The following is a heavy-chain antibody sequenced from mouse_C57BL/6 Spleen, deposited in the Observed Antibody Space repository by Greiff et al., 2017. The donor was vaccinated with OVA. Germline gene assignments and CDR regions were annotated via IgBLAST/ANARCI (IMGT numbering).Heavy chain of an antibody. V-gene: IGHV1-74*01. CDR2: IHPSDSDT. D-gene: IGHD1-1*01. J-gene: IGHJ1*03. CDR1: GYTFTSYW. Sequence: QVHVKQPGAELVKPGASVKVSCKASGYTFTSYWMHWVKQRPGQGLEWIGRIHPSDSDTNSNQKFKGKATLTVDKSSSTAYMQRSSLTSEDSAVYYCAISYYYGSRWYFDVWGTGTTVTVSS. CDR3: AISYYYGSRWYFDV.